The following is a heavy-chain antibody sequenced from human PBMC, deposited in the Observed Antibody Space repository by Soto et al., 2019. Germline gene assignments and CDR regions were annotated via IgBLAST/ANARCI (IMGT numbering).Heavy chain of an antibody. V-gene: IGHV1-69*01. CDR2: IIPIFGTA. CDR3: ARVPGIAAAGISPHYYYYGMDV. D-gene: IGHD6-13*01. J-gene: IGHJ6*02. Sequence: QVQLVQSGAEVKKPGSSVKVSCKASGGTFSSYAISWVRQAPGQGLEWMGGIIPIFGTANYAQKFQGRVTLTADESTSTAYMELSRLRSEHTAVYYCARVPGIAAAGISPHYYYYGMDVWGQGTTVTVSS. CDR1: GGTFSSYA.